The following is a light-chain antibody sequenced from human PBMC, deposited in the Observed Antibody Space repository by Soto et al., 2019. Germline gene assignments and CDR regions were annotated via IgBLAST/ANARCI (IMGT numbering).Light chain of an antibody. J-gene: IGKJ1*01. CDR3: QPYNNWPQT. V-gene: IGKV3-15*01. CDR2: GAS. CDR1: QSVISN. Sequence: EIVMTQSPATLSVSPGERATLSCRASQSVISNLAWSQQKPGQAPRLLIYGASTRATGIPARFSGSGSGTEFTLTISSLQYEDFAVYYCQPYNNWPQTFGQGTKVEIK.